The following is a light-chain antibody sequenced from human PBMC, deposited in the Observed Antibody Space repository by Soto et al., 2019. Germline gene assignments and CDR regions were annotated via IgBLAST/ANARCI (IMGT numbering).Light chain of an antibody. V-gene: IGLV2-14*01. CDR2: DVS. CDR1: SSDVGGYNY. J-gene: IGLJ2*01. Sequence: QSALTQPASVSGSPGQSITISCTGTSSDVGGYNYVSWYQQHPGKAPKLMIYDVSNRPSGVSNRFSGSKSGNTASLTISGLQAEDEADYYCISYTTSSTLVLGGGTQLTVL. CDR3: ISYTTSSTLV.